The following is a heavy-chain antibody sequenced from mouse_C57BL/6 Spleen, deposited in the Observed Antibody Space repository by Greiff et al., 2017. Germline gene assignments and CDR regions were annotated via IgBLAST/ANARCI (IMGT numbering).Heavy chain of an antibody. Sequence: QVQLQQSGAELVKPGASVKISCKASGYAFSSYWMNWVKPRPGKGLEWIGQIYPGGGNTNYNGKFKGKATLTAAKSSSTAYMQLSCLTSEDSAFYFCAGGWSERYFDYWGPGTTLTVSS. D-gene: IGHD1-1*02. CDR3: AGGWSERYFDY. CDR2: IYPGGGNT. J-gene: IGHJ2*01. CDR1: GYAFSSYW. V-gene: IGHV1-80*01.